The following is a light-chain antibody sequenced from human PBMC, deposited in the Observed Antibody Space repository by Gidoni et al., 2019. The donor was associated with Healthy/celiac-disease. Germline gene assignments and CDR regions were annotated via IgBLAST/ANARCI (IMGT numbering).Light chain of an antibody. CDR2: DAS. V-gene: IGKV3D-11*02. CDR3: QQRSNWHGLT. CDR1: QSVSSY. J-gene: IGKJ4*01. Sequence: EIVLTQSPATLSLSPGERATLSCRASQSVSSYLAWYQQKPGQAPRLLIYDASNRATGIPARFSGSGPGTDFTLTISSLEPEDFAVYYCQQRSNWHGLTFXGXTKVEIK.